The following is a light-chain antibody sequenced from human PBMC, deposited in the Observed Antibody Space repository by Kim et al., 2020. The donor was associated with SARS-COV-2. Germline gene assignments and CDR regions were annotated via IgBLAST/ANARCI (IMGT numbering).Light chain of an antibody. V-gene: IGLV3-1*01. CDR3: QAWDSSTWV. CDR2: QDS. J-gene: IGLJ3*02. CDR1: KLGDKY. Sequence: VSPGQTASITCTGDKLGDKYACWYQQKPGQSPVLVIYQDSKRPSGIPERFSGSNSGNTATLTISGTQAMDEADYYCQAWDSSTWVFGGGTQLTVL.